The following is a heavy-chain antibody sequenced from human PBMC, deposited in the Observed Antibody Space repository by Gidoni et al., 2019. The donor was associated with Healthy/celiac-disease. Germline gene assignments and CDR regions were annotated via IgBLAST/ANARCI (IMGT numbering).Heavy chain of an antibody. Sequence: QITLKESGPTLVKPTQTLTLTCTFSGFSLSTSGVGVGWIRQPPGKALEWLALIYWNDDKRYSPSLKSRLTITKDTSKNQVVLTMTNMDPVDTATYYCAHLRFGELRDAFDIWGQGTMVTVSS. CDR2: IYWNDDK. V-gene: IGHV2-5*01. J-gene: IGHJ3*02. D-gene: IGHD3-10*01. CDR1: GFSLSTSGVG. CDR3: AHLRFGELRDAFDI.